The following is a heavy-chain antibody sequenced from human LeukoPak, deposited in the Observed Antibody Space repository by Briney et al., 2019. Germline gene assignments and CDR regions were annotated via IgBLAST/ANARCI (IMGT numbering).Heavy chain of an antibody. D-gene: IGHD2-2*01. V-gene: IGHV3-73*01. CDR3: TRTKDIVVVPAAIRVYWYFDL. CDR2: IRSKANSYAT. Sequence: GGSLRLCCAASGFTFSGSAMHWVRQAPGKGLEWVGRIRSKANSYATAYAASVKGRFTISRDDSKNTAYLQMNSLKTEDTAVYYCTRTKDIVVVPAAIRVYWYFDLWGRGTLVTVSS. CDR1: GFTFSGSA. J-gene: IGHJ2*01.